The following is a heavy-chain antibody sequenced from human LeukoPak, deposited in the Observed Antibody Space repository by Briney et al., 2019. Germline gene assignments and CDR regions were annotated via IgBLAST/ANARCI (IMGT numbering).Heavy chain of an antibody. V-gene: IGHV3-7*01. CDR1: GFTFSSYW. CDR2: IKQDGSEK. J-gene: IGHJ6*03. CDR3: ARDGYCSSTSCFALYYYYYMDV. Sequence: GGSLRLSCAASGFTFSSYWMSWVRQAPGKGLEWVANIKQDGSEKYYVDSVEGRFTISRDNAKNSLYLQMNSLRAEDTAVYYCARDGYCSSTSCFALYYYYYMDVWGKGTTVTISS. D-gene: IGHD2-2*03.